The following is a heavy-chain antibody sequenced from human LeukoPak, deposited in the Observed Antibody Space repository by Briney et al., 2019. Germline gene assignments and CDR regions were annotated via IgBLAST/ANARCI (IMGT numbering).Heavy chain of an antibody. CDR1: GYTLTELS. CDR2: FDPEDGET. V-gene: IGHV1-24*01. Sequence: ASVNVSCKVSGYTLTELSMHWVRQAPGKGLEWMGGFDPEDGETIYAQKFQGRVTMTEDTSTDTAYMELSSLRSEDTAVYYCATDVVRGVSRRKDAFDIWGQGTMVTVSS. D-gene: IGHD3-10*01. CDR3: ATDVVRGVSRRKDAFDI. J-gene: IGHJ3*02.